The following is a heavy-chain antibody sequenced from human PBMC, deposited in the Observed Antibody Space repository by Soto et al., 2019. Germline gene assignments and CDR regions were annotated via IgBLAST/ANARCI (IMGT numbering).Heavy chain of an antibody. Sequence: ASVKVSCKASGYTFTSYGISWVRQAPGQGLEWMGWISAYNGNTNYAQKLQGRVTMTRDTSTSTVYMELRSLRSEDTAVYYCARDREGDYYDSSGYYLDYWGQGTLVTVSS. D-gene: IGHD3-22*01. V-gene: IGHV1-18*01. J-gene: IGHJ4*02. CDR1: GYTFTSYG. CDR2: ISAYNGNT. CDR3: ARDREGDYYDSSGYYLDY.